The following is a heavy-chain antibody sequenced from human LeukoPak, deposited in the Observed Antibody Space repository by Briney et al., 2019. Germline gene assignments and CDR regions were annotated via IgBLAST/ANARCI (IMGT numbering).Heavy chain of an antibody. V-gene: IGHV4-4*07. CDR3: ARAPTSTVTYYFDY. D-gene: IGHD4-17*01. J-gene: IGHJ4*02. CDR2: IYTSGST. CDR1: GGSISSYY. Sequence: PSETLSLTCTVSGGSISSYYWSWIRQPAGKGLEWIGRIYTSGSTNYNPSLKSRVTMSVDTSKNQFSLKLSSVTAADTAVYYCARAPTSTVTYYFDYWGQGTLVTVSS.